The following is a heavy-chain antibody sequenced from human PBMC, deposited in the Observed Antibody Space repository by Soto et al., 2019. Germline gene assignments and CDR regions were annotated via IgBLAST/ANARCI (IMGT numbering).Heavy chain of an antibody. CDR1: GFTFRSYA. D-gene: IGHD6-13*01. CDR3: ATGSAAGTYFDY. J-gene: IGHJ4*02. Sequence: PGGSLRLSCSASGFTFRSYAMNWVRQAPGKGLEWVSAISGSGGSTYYADSVKGRITSSRDNSQNTLYLEMNSLRAEDTAVYYCATGSAAGTYFDYWGQGTLVTVSS. V-gene: IGHV3-23*01. CDR2: ISGSGGST.